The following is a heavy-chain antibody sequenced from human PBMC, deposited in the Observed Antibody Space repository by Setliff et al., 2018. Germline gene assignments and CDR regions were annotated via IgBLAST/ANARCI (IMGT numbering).Heavy chain of an antibody. J-gene: IGHJ4*02. CDR3: VRDTTSGWMLTN. CDR1: GFTFSNYG. CDR2: IRYDGSNK. Sequence: GGSLRLSCAASGFTFSNYGMHWVRQAPGKGLEWVAFIRYDGSNKYYADSVKGRFTISRDNSKNTVDLQMNSLRAEDTAVYYCVRDTTSGWMLTNWGQGTLVTVSS. V-gene: IGHV3-30*02. D-gene: IGHD6-25*01.